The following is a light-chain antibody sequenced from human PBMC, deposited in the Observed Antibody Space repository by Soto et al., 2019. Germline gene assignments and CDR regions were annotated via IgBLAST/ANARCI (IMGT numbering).Light chain of an antibody. J-gene: IGKJ1*01. CDR2: GAS. Sequence: IVLTQSPXALSFSXXXXSXFSCRASQSVGSSLAWYQQKPGQAPRLLIYGASNRATGIPDRFSGSGSGTDFTLTISRLEPEDFAVYYCQQYGSSGTFGQGTKV. V-gene: IGKV3-20*01. CDR3: QQYGSSGT. CDR1: QSVGSS.